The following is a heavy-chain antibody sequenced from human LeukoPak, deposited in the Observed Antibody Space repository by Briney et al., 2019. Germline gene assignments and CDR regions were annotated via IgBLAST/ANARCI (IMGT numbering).Heavy chain of an antibody. CDR1: GFTFGDYA. J-gene: IGHJ5*02. Sequence: GGSLRLYCTASGFTFGDYAMSWFRQAPGKGLEWVGFIRSKAYGGTTEYAASVKGRFTISRDDSKSIAYLQMNSLKTEDTAVYYCTRDRYCSGGSCYSPPNWFDPWGQGTLVTVSS. V-gene: IGHV3-49*03. CDR2: IRSKAYGGTT. CDR3: TRDRYCSGGSCYSPPNWFDP. D-gene: IGHD2-15*01.